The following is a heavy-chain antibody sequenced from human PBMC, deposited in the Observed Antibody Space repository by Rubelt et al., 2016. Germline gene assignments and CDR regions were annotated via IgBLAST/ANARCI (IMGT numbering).Heavy chain of an antibody. J-gene: IGHJ5*02. CDR1: GGSISSRSYF. Sequence: QLQLQESGPGLVKPSETLSLTCTVSGGSISSRSYFWGWIRQPPGKGLEWIGEINHSGSTNYNPSPKSRVTISVDTSKNQFSLKLSSVTAADTAVYYCARGWCSSTTSCYMPWFDPWGQGTLVTVSS. V-gene: IGHV4-39*07. CDR2: INHSGST. D-gene: IGHD2-2*02. CDR3: ARGWCSSTTSCYMPWFDP.